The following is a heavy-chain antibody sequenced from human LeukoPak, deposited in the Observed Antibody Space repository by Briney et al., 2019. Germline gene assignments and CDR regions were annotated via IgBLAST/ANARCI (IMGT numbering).Heavy chain of an antibody. CDR2: IYYSGST. CDR3: ARAVAGTLGYYYYYMDV. J-gene: IGHJ6*03. D-gene: IGHD6-19*01. V-gene: IGHV4-59*01. Sequence: PSETLSLTCTVSGGSISSYYWSWIRQPPGKGLEWIGYIYYSGSTNYNPSLKSRVTISVDTSKNQFSLKLSSVTAADTAVYYCARAVAGTLGYYYYYMDVWGKGTTVTISS. CDR1: GGSISSYY.